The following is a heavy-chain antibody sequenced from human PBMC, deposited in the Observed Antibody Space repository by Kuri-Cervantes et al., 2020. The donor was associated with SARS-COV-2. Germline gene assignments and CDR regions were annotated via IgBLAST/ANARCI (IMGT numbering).Heavy chain of an antibody. V-gene: IGHV3-9*01. J-gene: IGHJ1*01. CDR1: GFTFDDYA. Sequence: SLKISCAASGFTFDDYAMHWVRQAPGKGLEWVSGISWNSGSIGYADSVKGRFTVSRDNAKNSLYLQMNSLRAEDTAVYYCARAQNTYGSGSYVYFQHWGQGTLVTVSS. CDR2: ISWNSGSI. D-gene: IGHD3-10*01. CDR3: ARAQNTYGSGSYVYFQH.